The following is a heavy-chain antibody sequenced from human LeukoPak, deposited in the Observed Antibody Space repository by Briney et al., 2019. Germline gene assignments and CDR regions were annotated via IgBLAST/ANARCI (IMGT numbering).Heavy chain of an antibody. J-gene: IGHJ3*02. Sequence: GGSLRLSCAASGFTFSSYWMSWVRQAPGKGLEWVAVISYDGSNKYYADSVKGRFTISRDNSKNTLYLQMNSLRAEDTAVYYCARDYDLDAFDIWGQGTMVTVSS. CDR2: ISYDGSNK. D-gene: IGHD5-12*01. CDR1: GFTFSSYW. V-gene: IGHV3-30*03. CDR3: ARDYDLDAFDI.